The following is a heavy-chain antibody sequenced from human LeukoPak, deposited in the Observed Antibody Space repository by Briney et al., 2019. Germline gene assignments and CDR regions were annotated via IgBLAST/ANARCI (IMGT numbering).Heavy chain of an antibody. CDR3: AKGPPQITMVRGVILWFNY. CDR1: TFTFSSYA. V-gene: IGHV3-30*04. J-gene: IGHJ4*02. D-gene: IGHD3-10*01. CDR2: ISYDGSNK. Sequence: PGRSLRVSCAASTFTFSSYAMHWVRQAPGKGLEWVTVISYDGSNKYYADSVKGRFTISRDNSKNTLDLQMNSLRAEDTAVYYCAKGPPQITMVRGVILWFNYWGRGTLVTVSS.